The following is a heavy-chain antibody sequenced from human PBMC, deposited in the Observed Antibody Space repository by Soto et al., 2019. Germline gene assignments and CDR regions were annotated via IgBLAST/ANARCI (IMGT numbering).Heavy chain of an antibody. Sequence: GGSLRLSCAASGFTFSSYSMNWVRQAPGKGREWVSSISSSSSYIYYADSVKGRFTISRDNAKNSLYLQMNSLRAEDTAVYYCARDQMRKSYYYDSSGFLGLGVGYGMDVWGQGTTVTVSS. J-gene: IGHJ6*02. CDR3: ARDQMRKSYYYDSSGFLGLGVGYGMDV. CDR2: ISSSSSYI. D-gene: IGHD3-22*01. CDR1: GFTFSSYS. V-gene: IGHV3-21*01.